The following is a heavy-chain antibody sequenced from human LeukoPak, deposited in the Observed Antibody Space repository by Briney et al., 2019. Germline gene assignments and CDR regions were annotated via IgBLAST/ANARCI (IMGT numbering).Heavy chain of an antibody. CDR1: GFTFSSYS. V-gene: IGHV3-21*01. J-gene: IGHJ4*02. CDR2: ISSSSSYI. D-gene: IGHD5-18*01. Sequence: GGSLRLSCAASGFTFSSYSMNWVRQAPGKGLEWVSSISSSSSYIYYTDSVKGRFTLSRDNAKKSLYLQMNSLRAEDTAVYYCAKMVGYTDINDYWGQGTLVTVSS. CDR3: AKMVGYTDINDY.